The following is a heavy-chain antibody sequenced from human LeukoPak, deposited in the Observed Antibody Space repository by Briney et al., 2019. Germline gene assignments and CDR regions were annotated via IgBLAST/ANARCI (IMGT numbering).Heavy chain of an antibody. Sequence: SVKVSCKASGGTFSSYAISWVRQAPGQGLEWMGGIIPILCTANYAQKFQGRVTITADESTSTAYMELSSLRSEDTAVYYCARDDDILTGSNYYYYYGMDVWGQGTTVTVSS. D-gene: IGHD3-9*01. V-gene: IGHV1-69*01. CDR1: GGTFSSYA. CDR2: IIPILCTA. J-gene: IGHJ6*02. CDR3: ARDDDILTGSNYYYYYGMDV.